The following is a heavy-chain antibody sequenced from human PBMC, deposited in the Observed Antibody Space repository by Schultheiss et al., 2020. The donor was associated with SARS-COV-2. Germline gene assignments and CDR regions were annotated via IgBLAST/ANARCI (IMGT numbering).Heavy chain of an antibody. Sequence: GGSLRLSCAASGFTFSSYAMHWVRQAPGKGLEWVAVISYDGSNKYYADSVKGRFTISRDNSKNTLYLQMNSLRAEDTAVYYCARDLGRGYSYDGDYWGQGTLVTVSS. CDR1: GFTFSSYA. J-gene: IGHJ4*02. D-gene: IGHD5-18*01. CDR3: ARDLGRGYSYDGDY. V-gene: IGHV3-30*01. CDR2: ISYDGSNK.